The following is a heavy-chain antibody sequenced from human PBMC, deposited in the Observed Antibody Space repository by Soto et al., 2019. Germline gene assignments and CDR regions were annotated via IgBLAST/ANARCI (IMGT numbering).Heavy chain of an antibody. CDR2: INGSGGST. CDR3: AAYNSCYFDY. CDR1: GFTFSNYA. Sequence: GWSLRLSCAASGFTFSNYAMSWVRQAPGKGLEWVSAINGSGGSTYYADSVKGRFTISRDNSKNTRYLQMNSLRAEDAAVYYCAAYNSCYFDYWGQGTLVTVSS. V-gene: IGHV3-23*01. J-gene: IGHJ4*02. D-gene: IGHD1-1*01.